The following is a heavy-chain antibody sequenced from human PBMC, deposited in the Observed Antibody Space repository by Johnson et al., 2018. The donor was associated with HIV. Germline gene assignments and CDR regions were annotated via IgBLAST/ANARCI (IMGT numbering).Heavy chain of an antibody. CDR1: GFAFSSYA. V-gene: IGHV3-30*04. CDR3: ASRSYGYVRHAFDI. D-gene: IGHD5-18*01. J-gene: IGHJ3*02. Sequence: QVQLVESGGGVVQPGTSLRLSCTASGFAFSSYALHWVRQAPGKGLEWVAVISYDGRDAYYADSVKGRFTSSRDNSKNTLYLQMNSLRPEDSAVYYCASRSYGYVRHAFDIWGQGTMVTVSS. CDR2: ISYDGRDA.